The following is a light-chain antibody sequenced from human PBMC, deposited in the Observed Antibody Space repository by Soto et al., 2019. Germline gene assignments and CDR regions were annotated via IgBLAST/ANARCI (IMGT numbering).Light chain of an antibody. J-gene: IGKJ2*01. CDR3: QQRSNWPPYT. CDR1: QSVSSY. CDR2: DAS. Sequence: EIVLTQSPATLSLSPGERATLSCRASQSVSSYLAWYQQKPGQAPRLLIYDASNSATGSPARFSGSGSGTDFTLTISSLEPEDFAVYDCQQRSNWPPYTFGQGTKLEIK. V-gene: IGKV3-11*01.